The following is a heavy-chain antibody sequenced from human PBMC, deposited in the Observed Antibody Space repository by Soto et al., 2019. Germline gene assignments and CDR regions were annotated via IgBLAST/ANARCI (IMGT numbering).Heavy chain of an antibody. CDR1: GFTFSSDA. J-gene: IGHJ4*01. CDR3: ARGSGSYSRVYFDY. CDR2: ISGSGGST. V-gene: IGHV3-23*02. D-gene: IGHD1-26*01. Sequence: LXLSCAASGFTFSSDAMSWVRQAPGKGLEWVSAISGSGGSTNYNPSLKSRVTISVDTSKNQFSLKLSSVTAADTAVYYCARGSGSYSRVYFDYWGHGTLVTVSS.